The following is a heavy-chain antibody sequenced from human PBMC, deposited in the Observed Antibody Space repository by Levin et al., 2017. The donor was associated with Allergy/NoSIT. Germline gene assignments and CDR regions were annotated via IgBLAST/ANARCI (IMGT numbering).Heavy chain of an antibody. Sequence: SQTLSLPCTVSGDSIPSGAYFWSWIRQPPGKGLEWIGYIYSSGHTHYNPSLKSRVTMSVDTSKNQFSLRLSSVTAADTAVYYCARDSGSRGYYSFDFWGQGTLVTVSS. CDR1: GDSIPSGAYF. CDR3: ARDSGSRGYYSFDF. J-gene: IGHJ4*02. V-gene: IGHV4-30-4*01. D-gene: IGHD3-22*01. CDR2: IYSSGHT.